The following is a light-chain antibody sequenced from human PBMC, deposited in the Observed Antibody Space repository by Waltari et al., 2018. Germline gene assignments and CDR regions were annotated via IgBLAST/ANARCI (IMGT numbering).Light chain of an antibody. CDR1: SSDLGGYHY. V-gene: IGLV2-14*03. CDR3: SSYTTTNTPHYV. CDR2: DVY. Sequence: QSALTQPASVSGSPGQSITLSCTGASSDLGGYHYVSWYNQHPGKATKLIIYDVYNRPSGVSSRFAGSKSGTTACLTISGLQAEDEAEYDCSSYTTTNTPHYVFGSGTRVTVL. J-gene: IGLJ1*01.